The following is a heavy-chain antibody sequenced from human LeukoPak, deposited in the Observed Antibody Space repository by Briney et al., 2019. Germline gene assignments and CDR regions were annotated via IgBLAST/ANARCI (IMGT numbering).Heavy chain of an antibody. J-gene: IGHJ4*02. CDR2: SRRKVDGSTA. D-gene: IGHD1-26*01. CDR3: GTDILGAPV. V-gene: IGHV3-72*01. Sequence: SGGSLRLSCAASGLTLSDYSMDWVRQAPGKGLEWVGRSRRKVDGSTAQYAASVKGRFTISRDDSSNSLYLQMNSPKTADTAMYYCGTDILGAPVWGQGTLVTVSS. CDR1: GLTLSDYS.